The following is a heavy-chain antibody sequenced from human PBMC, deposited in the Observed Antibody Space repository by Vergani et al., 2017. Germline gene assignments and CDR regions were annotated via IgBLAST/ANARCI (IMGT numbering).Heavy chain of an antibody. Sequence: QVQLVESGGGVVQPGRSLRLSCAASGFTFSSYAMHWVRQAPGKGLEWVAVISYDGSNKYYADSVKGRFTISRDNSKNTLYLQMNSLRAEDTAVYYCARVGSSGRGGANYYMDVWGKGTTVTVSS. D-gene: IGHD6-13*01. CDR3: ARVGSSGRGGANYYMDV. CDR2: ISYDGSNK. V-gene: IGHV3-30-3*01. CDR1: GFTFSSYA. J-gene: IGHJ6*03.